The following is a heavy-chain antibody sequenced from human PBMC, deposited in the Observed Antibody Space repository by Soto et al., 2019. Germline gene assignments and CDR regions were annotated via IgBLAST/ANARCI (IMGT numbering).Heavy chain of an antibody. CDR2: IYYSGST. CDR1: GGSISSGGYY. V-gene: IGHV4-31*03. D-gene: IGHD2-2*01. CDR3: ARERLVVPGENYYYYGMDV. Sequence: PSETLSLTCTVSGGSISSGGYYWSWIRQHPGKGLEWIGYIYYSGSTYYNPSLKSRVTISVDTSKNQFSLKLSSVTAADTAVYYCARERLVVPGENYYYYGMDVWGQGTTVTVSS. J-gene: IGHJ6*02.